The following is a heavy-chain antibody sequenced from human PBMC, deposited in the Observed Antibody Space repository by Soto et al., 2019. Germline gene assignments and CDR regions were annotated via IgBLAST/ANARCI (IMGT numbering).Heavy chain of an antibody. J-gene: IGHJ6*02. CDR3: ARGLTIFGVVIIPVGYYYYGMDV. Sequence: SVKVSCKASGGTFSSYAISWVRQAPGQGLEWMGGIIPIFGTANYAQKFQGRVTITADESTSTAYMELSSLRSEDTAVYYCARGLTIFGVVIIPVGYYYYGMDVWGQGTTVTVS. V-gene: IGHV1-69*13. CDR1: GGTFSSYA. D-gene: IGHD3-3*01. CDR2: IIPIFGTA.